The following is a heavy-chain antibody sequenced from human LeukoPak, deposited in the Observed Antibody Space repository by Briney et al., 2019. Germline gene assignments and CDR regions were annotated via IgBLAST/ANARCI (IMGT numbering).Heavy chain of an antibody. CDR3: ARARDIVVVVAATQNWFDP. CDR1: GGSFSGYY. D-gene: IGHD2-15*01. J-gene: IGHJ5*02. V-gene: IGHV4-34*01. CDR2: INHSGST. Sequence: SETLSLTCAVYGGSFSGYYWSWIRQPPGKGLEWIGEINHSGSTNYNPSLKSRVTISVDTSKNQFSLKLSSVTAADTAVYYCARARDIVVVVAATQNWFDPWGQGTLVTVSS.